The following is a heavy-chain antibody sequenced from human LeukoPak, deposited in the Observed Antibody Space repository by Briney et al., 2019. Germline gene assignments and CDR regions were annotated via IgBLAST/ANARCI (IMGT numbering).Heavy chain of an antibody. CDR2: INPSGGST. J-gene: IGHJ4*02. CDR3: ARGPRSGSGRGYYFDY. V-gene: IGHV1-46*01. D-gene: IGHD3-10*01. CDR1: GGTFSSYA. Sequence: ASVKVSCKASGGTFSSYAISWVRQAPGQGLEWMGIINPSGGSTSYAQKFQGRVTMTRDTSTSTVYMELSSLRSEDTAVYYCARGPRSGSGRGYYFDYWGQGTLVTVSS.